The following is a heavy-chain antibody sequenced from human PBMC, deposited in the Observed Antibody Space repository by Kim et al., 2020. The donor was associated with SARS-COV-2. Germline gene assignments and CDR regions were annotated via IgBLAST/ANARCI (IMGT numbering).Heavy chain of an antibody. Sequence: SETLSLTCTVSGASVSSGDHYWSWIRQPPGKGLEWIGHIYYTGNSYYNPSVESRMTMSVDTSKNQFSLRLTSVTAADTAVYYCARGGYFYYIMDVWGQGTTVTVSS. CDR3: ARGGYFYYIMDV. CDR2: IYYTGNS. CDR1: GASVSSGDHY. J-gene: IGHJ6*02. V-gene: IGHV4-30-4*01.